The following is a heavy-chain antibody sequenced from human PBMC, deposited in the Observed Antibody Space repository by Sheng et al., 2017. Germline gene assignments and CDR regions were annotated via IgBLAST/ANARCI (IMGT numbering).Heavy chain of an antibody. J-gene: IGHJ6*03. V-gene: IGHV3-21*01. Sequence: EVQLVESGGGLVKPGGSLRLSCAASGFTFSSYSMNWVRQAPGKGLEWVSSISSSSSYIYYADSVKGRFTISRDNAKNSLYLQMNSLRAEDTAVYYCARGYYDSSGYYSYYYYYYMDVWGKGTTGHRLL. CDR3: ARGYYDSSGYYSYYYYYYMDV. D-gene: IGHD3-22*01. CDR2: ISSSSSYI. CDR1: GFTFSSYS.